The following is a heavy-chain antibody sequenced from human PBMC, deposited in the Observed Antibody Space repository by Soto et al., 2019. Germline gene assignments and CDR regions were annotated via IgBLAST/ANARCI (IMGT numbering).Heavy chain of an antibody. CDR1: GYTFTGYY. J-gene: IGHJ6*02. D-gene: IGHD5-12*01. CDR3: ARVEMAYHYGMDV. CDR2: INPNSGGT. Sequence: ASVKVSCKASGYTFTGYYMHWVRQAPGQGLEWMGWINPNSGGTNYAQKFQGWVTMTRDTSISTAYMELSRLRSDDTTVYYCARVEMAYHYGMDVWGQGTTVTVSS. V-gene: IGHV1-2*04.